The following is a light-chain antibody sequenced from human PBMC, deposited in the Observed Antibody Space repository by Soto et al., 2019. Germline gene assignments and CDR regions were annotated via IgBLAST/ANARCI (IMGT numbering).Light chain of an antibody. CDR1: QSVSSNY. CDR2: DAS. Sequence: EIVLTQSPGTLSLSPGERATFSCRASQSVSSNYLAWYQQKPGQAPRLLIYDASSRATGIPARFSGSGSGTDFTLTISSLEPEDFAVYYCQQRSNWPITFGQGTRLEIK. CDR3: QQRSNWPIT. V-gene: IGKV3-11*01. J-gene: IGKJ5*01.